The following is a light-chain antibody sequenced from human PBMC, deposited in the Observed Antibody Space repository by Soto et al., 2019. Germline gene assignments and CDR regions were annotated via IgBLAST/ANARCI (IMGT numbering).Light chain of an antibody. Sequence: QSVLTQSPSVSASLGASVKLTCTLSSGHSTYAIAWHQQQPEKGPRFLMKINSDGSHSTGDGFFDRFAGSSSGAERHLTISSLQSDDEADYYCQSLGTGIQVFGGGTKLTVL. J-gene: IGLJ3*02. CDR1: SGHSTYA. CDR3: QSLGTGIQV. CDR2: INSDGSH. V-gene: IGLV4-69*01.